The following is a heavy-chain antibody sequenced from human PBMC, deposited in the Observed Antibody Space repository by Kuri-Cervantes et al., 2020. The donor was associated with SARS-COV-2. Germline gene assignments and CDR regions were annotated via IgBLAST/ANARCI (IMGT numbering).Heavy chain of an antibody. D-gene: IGHD6-19*01. V-gene: IGHV1-2*04. CDR1: GYTFTGYY. J-gene: IGHJ5*02. CDR2: INPNSGGT. Sequence: ASVKVSCKASGYTFTGYYMHWVRQAPGQGLEWMGWINPNSGGTNYAQKFQGWVTMTRDTSISTAYMELSRLRSDDTAVYYCARARQQWLVRFGWFDPWGQGTLVTVSS. CDR3: ARARQQWLVRFGWFDP.